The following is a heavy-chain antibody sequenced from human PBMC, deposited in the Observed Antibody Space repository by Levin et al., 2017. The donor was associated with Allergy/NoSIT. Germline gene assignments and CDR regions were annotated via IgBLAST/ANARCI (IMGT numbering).Heavy chain of an antibody. CDR3: ARDKDGDYSQGVYMDG. Sequence: GGSLRLSCAASGFAFSSYEMNWVRQAPGKGLEWVSYISDSGNTIYYAESVRGRFTISRDNAKNSLYLQMNSLRAEDTAVYYCARDKDGDYSQGVYMDGWGKGTTVTVSS. CDR1: GFAFSSYE. CDR2: ISDSGNTI. D-gene: IGHD4-17*01. J-gene: IGHJ6*03. V-gene: IGHV3-48*03.